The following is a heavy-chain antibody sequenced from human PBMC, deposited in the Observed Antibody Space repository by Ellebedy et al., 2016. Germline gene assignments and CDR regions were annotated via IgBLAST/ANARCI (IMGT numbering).Heavy chain of an antibody. CDR2: INPNSSVT. D-gene: IGHD2-15*01. J-gene: IGHJ5*01. CDR3: VRDWGGVAGTMFDS. Sequence: ASVKVSCKASGYTFTGYYMHWVRQAPGQGLEWVGWINPNSSVTIYAQKFQGRVTMTRDTSINTAYMELTRLTSDDTAVYYCVRDWGGVAGTMFDSWGLGTLVTVSS. CDR1: GYTFTGYY. V-gene: IGHV1-2*02.